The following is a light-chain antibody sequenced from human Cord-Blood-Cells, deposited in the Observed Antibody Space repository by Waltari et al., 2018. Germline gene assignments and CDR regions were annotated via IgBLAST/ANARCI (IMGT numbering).Light chain of an antibody. CDR3: QTYDSSLSGYV. CDR2: GNS. J-gene: IGLJ1*01. CDR1: SSNIGAGYA. V-gene: IGLV1-40*01. Sequence: QSVLTQPPSVSGAPGQRGTIPCTGSSSNIGAGYAVHWYQQLPGTAPKLLIYGNSNRPSGVPDRFSGSKSGTSASLAITGLQAEDESDYYCQTYDSSLSGYVFGTGTKVSVL.